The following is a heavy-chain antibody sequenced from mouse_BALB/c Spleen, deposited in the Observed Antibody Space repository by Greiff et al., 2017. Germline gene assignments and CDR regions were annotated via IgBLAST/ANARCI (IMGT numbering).Heavy chain of an antibody. CDR3: ARRTDGYSFAY. V-gene: IGHV3-2*02. D-gene: IGHD2-3*01. CDR1: GYSITSDYA. Sequence: EVKLQESGPGLVKPSQSLSLTCTVTGYSITSDYAWNWIRQFPGNKLEWMGYISYSGSTSYNPSLKSRISITRDTSKNQFFLQLNSVTTEDTATYYCARRTDGYSFAYWGQGTLVTVSA. J-gene: IGHJ3*01. CDR2: ISYSGST.